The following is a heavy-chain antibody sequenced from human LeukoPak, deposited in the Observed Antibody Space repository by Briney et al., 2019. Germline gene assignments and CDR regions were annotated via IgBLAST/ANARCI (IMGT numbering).Heavy chain of an antibody. CDR2: IIPILGIA. CDR3: ARELRGNCGGDCYPGAFDI. J-gene: IGHJ3*02. Sequence: GASVKVSCKASGYTFTSYAISWVRQAPGQGLEWMGRIIPILGIANYAQKFQGRVTITADKSTSTAYMELSSLRSEDTAVYYCARELRGNCGGDCYPGAFDIWGQGTMVTVSS. CDR1: GYTFTSYA. V-gene: IGHV1-69*04. D-gene: IGHD2-21*02.